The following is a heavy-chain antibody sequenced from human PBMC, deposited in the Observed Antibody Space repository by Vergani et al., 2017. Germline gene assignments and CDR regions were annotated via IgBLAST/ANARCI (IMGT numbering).Heavy chain of an antibody. J-gene: IGHJ6*03. CDR3: ARVQELYDFWSGYRVRYYYYMDV. CDR1: GGSISSYY. Sequence: QVQLQESGPGLVKPSETLSLTCTVSGGSISSYYWSWIRQPPGKGLEWIGEINHSGSTNYNPSLKSRVTISVDTSKNQFSLKLSSVTAADTAVYYCARVQELYDFWSGYRVRYYYYMDVWGQGTLVTVSS. V-gene: IGHV4-34*01. D-gene: IGHD3-3*01. CDR2: INHSGST.